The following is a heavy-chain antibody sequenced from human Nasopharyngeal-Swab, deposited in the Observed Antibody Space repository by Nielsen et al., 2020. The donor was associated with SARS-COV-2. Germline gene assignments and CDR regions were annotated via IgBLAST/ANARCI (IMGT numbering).Heavy chain of an antibody. V-gene: IGHV1-18*01. CDR2: ISAYSGHT. J-gene: IGHJ4*02. CDR3: ASGGVYTSALFDY. CDR1: GYTFTTYG. Sequence: ASVKVSCKASGYTFTTYGINWIRQAPGQGLEWMGWISAYSGHTNYAQKVEGRVTLTTESSTTTVYMELRSLRSDDTAVYYCASGGVYTSALFDYWGQGTLVTVSS. D-gene: IGHD3-16*01.